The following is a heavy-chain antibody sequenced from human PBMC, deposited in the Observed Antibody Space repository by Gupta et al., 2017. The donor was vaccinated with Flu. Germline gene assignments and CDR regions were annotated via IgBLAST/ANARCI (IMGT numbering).Heavy chain of an antibody. D-gene: IGHD2-15*01. CDR2: INPSSSGT. V-gene: IGHV1-2*06. CDR3: ARVPYCSGGGCYSNAFDI. J-gene: IGHJ3*02. Sequence: QVQLVQSGAEVKKPGASVKVSCKASGYIFTGYYIHWVRQAPGQGLEWMGRINPSSSGTNYVQKFQGRVTVTSDTSISTAYMELSRLRSDDTAVYYCARVPYCSGGGCYSNAFDIWGQGTMVTVSS. CDR1: GYIFTGYY.